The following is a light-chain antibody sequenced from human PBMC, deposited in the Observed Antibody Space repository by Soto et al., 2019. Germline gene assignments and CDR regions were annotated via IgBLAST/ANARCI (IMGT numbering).Light chain of an antibody. CDR2: GAS. Sequence: EIVLTQSRATLSVAAGERATLSCRASQGVSSNLAWYQQKPGQVPRLLIYGASTRATGIPARFSGSGSGTEFTLNISSLQPEDFALYYCQQYNNWPPRGTFGQGTKVDIK. CDR1: QGVSSN. CDR3: QQYNNWPPRGT. V-gene: IGKV3-15*01. J-gene: IGKJ1*01.